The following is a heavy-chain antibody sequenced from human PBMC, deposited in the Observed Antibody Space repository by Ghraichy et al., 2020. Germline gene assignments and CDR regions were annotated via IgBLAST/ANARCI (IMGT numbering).Heavy chain of an antibody. Sequence: LSLTCAASGFTFDDYAMHWVRQAPGKGLEWVSGISWNSGSIGYADSVKGRFTISRDNAKNSLYLQMNSLRAEDTALYYCAKASIAVAGYYYYGMDVWGQGTTVTVSS. V-gene: IGHV3-9*01. CDR3: AKASIAVAGYYYYGMDV. J-gene: IGHJ6*02. D-gene: IGHD6-19*01. CDR2: ISWNSGSI. CDR1: GFTFDDYA.